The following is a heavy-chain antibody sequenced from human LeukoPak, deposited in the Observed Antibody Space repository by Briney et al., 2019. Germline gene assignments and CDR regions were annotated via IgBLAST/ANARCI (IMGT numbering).Heavy chain of an antibody. V-gene: IGHV3-23*01. J-gene: IGHJ6*02. Sequence: GGSLRLSRAASRFTFSSYVMSWVRQAPGKGLEWVSAISGSGISIYYADSVKGRFTISRDNSKNTLYLQMNSLRAEDTAVYYCAKDTYYYGSGSYYPSGYYYGMDVWGQGTTVTVSS. CDR1: RFTFSSYV. CDR3: AKDTYYYGSGSYYPSGYYYGMDV. D-gene: IGHD3-10*01. CDR2: ISGSGISI.